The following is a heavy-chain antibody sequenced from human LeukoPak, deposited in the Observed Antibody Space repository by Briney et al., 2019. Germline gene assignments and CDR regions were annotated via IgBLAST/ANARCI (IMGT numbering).Heavy chain of an antibody. CDR2: MSRRSRYI. D-gene: IGHD2-2*01. V-gene: IGHV3-21*01. J-gene: IGHJ4*02. Sequence: PGGSLRLSCAASGFTLSNYSMNWVRQAPGKGLEWVSSMSRRSRYIYYAGSVKGRFTISRDNSKNTLYLQMNSLRVEDTAVYYCANSPYCSSTSCYGFDYWGQGTLVTVSS. CDR1: GFTLSNYS. CDR3: ANSPYCSSTSCYGFDY.